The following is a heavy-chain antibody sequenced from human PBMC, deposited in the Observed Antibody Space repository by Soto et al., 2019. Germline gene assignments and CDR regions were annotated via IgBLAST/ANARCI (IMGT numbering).Heavy chain of an antibody. CDR3: AREAISSDYFDY. CDR2: IYSGGRT. V-gene: IGHV3-53*02. Sequence: EVQLVETGGGLIQPGGSLRLSCAASGFTVSSNYMSWVRQAPGQGLEWVSFIYSGGRTYYADSVKGRFTISRDNSKNTLYLQMNSLIAEDTAVYYCAREAISSDYFDYWGQGTLVIVSS. CDR1: GFTVSSNY. D-gene: IGHD3-22*01. J-gene: IGHJ4*02.